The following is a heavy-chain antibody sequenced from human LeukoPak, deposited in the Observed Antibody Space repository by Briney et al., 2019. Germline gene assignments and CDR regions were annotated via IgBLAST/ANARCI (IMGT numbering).Heavy chain of an antibody. CDR1: GGSFSGYS. D-gene: IGHD6-19*01. CDR2: INHSGTT. J-gene: IGHJ4*02. V-gene: IGHV4-34*01. Sequence: PSETLSLTCAVYGGSFSGYSWTWIRQPPGKGLEWIAEINHSGTTDHNPSLQSRVTISLDTSSNQFSLKLSSVTAADTAVYYCTYNGWYSLDYWGQGTLVTVSS. CDR3: TYNGWYSLDY.